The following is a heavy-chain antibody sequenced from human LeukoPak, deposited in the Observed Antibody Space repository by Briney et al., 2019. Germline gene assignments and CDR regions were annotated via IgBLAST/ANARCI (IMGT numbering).Heavy chain of an antibody. CDR2: IWYDGSNK. V-gene: IGHV3-33*01. Sequence: GGTLRLSCAASGFTFSSYGMHWVRQAPGKGLEGVAVIWYDGSNKYYADSVKGRFTNSRDNSKNTLYLQMNSLRAEDTAVYYCARDRGSSSWYGNYYYGMDVWGQGTTVTVSS. CDR3: ARDRGSSSWYGNYYYGMDV. J-gene: IGHJ6*02. D-gene: IGHD6-13*01. CDR1: GFTFSSYG.